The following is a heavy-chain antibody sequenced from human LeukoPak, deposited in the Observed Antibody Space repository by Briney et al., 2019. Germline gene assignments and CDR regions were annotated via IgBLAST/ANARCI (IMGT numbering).Heavy chain of an antibody. J-gene: IGHJ4*02. D-gene: IGHD1-26*01. CDR1: GFTFSSNW. V-gene: IGHV3-74*01. Sequence: GGSLRLSCAASGFTFSSNWMHWVRQAPGKGLVWVSRSNEDGSTTNYADSVKGRFTISRDNAKNTLYLQMNSLTAEDTAVYYCVRDLGGRSGHWGQGTLVTVSS. CDR3: VRDLGGRSGH. CDR2: SNEDGSTT.